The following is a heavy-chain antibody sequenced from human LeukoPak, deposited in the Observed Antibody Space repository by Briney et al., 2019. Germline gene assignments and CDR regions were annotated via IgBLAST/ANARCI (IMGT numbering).Heavy chain of an antibody. V-gene: IGHV4-59*01. J-gene: IGHJ5*02. D-gene: IGHD5-18*01. CDR3: ASTADEYNWFDP. CDR2: IYYSGST. Sequence: PSETLSLTCTVSGGSISSYHWSWIRQPPGKGLEWIGYIYYSGSTNYNPSLKSRVTISVDTSKNQFSLKLSSVTAADTAVYYCASTADEYNWFDPWGQGTLVTVSS. CDR1: GGSISSYH.